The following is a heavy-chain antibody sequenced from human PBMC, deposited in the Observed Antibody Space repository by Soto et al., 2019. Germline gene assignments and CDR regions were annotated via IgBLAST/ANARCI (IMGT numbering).Heavy chain of an antibody. V-gene: IGHV4-39*01. CDR3: ASGGVPAAISSAGRYYYGMDV. Sequence: LSLTCTVSGGSISSSSYYWGWIRQPPGKGLEWIGCIYYSGSTYYNPSLKSRVTISVDTSKNQFSLKLSSVTAADTAVYYCASGGVPAAISSAGRYYYGMDVWGQGTTVTVS. J-gene: IGHJ6*02. D-gene: IGHD2-2*02. CDR1: GGSISSSSYY. CDR2: IYYSGST.